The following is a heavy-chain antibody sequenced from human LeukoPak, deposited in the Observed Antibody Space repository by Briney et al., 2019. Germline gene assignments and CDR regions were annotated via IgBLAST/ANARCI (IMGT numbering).Heavy chain of an antibody. Sequence: PSETLSLTCAVSGGSISSSNWWSWVRPPPGKGLEWIGEIYHSGSTNYNPSLKSRVTISVDKSKNQFSLKLSSVTAADTAVYYCARAINRIAAAGVFDPWGQGTLVTVSS. CDR2: IYHSGST. CDR3: ARAINRIAAAGVFDP. D-gene: IGHD6-13*01. CDR1: GGSISSSNW. J-gene: IGHJ5*02. V-gene: IGHV4-4*02.